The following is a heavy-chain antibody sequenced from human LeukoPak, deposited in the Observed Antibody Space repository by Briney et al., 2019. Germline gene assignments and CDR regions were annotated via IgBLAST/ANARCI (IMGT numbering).Heavy chain of an antibody. CDR1: GGTLSSYP. CDR2: IIPFVGLT. D-gene: IGHD1-26*01. V-gene: IGHV1-69*02. CDR3: ARPRSTESGSYNWFDP. Sequence: ASVKVSCKASGGTLSSYPISWIRQAPGQGLELMGRIIPFVGLTNYAPRFQGRVTITADKDTTTAYMELSGLTSEDTAVYFCARPRSTESGSYNWFDPWGQGTLVTVSS. J-gene: IGHJ5*02.